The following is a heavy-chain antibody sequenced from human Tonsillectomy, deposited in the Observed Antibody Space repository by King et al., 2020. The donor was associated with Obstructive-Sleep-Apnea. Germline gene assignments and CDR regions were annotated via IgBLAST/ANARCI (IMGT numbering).Heavy chain of an antibody. D-gene: IGHD1/OR15-1a*01. V-gene: IGHV3-48*01. CDR1: GITFSAYG. J-gene: IGHJ5*02. Sequence: VQLVESGGGLVQPGGSLRLSCVASGITFSAYGMHWVRQAPGKGLEWVSGISSSSSSIYYAQSVKGRFTISRDNARASLFLQMNSLRAEDTAVYYCAGELEQLLRPFDPWGQGTLVTVSS. CDR3: AGELEQLLRPFDP. CDR2: ISSSSSSI.